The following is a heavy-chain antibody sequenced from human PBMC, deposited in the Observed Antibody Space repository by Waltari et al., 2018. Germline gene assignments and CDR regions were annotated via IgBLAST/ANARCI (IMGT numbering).Heavy chain of an antibody. J-gene: IGHJ2*01. CDR3: ARPDYGGNSAWYFDL. CDR2: INHSGST. Sequence: QVQLQESGPGLVKPSGTLSLTCAVSGGSISSSNWWSWVRQPPGKGLEWIGEINHSGSTNYNPSLKSRVTIAVDTSKNQFSLKLSSVTAADTAVYYCARPDYGGNSAWYFDLWGRGTLVTVSS. V-gene: IGHV4-4*02. CDR1: GGSISSSNW. D-gene: IGHD4-17*01.